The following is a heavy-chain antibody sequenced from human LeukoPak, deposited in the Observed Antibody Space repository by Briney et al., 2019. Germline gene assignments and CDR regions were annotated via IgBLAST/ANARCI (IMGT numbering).Heavy chain of an antibody. V-gene: IGHV3-43*02. CDR1: RFTLDDYA. D-gene: IGHD6-19*01. CDR2: ISGDGGST. Sequence: PGGSLRLSCAASRFTLDDYAMHWVRQAPGKGLEWVSLISGDGGSTYYADSVKGRFTISRDNSKNSLYLQMNSLRTEDTALYYCAKSTRTVAGGDYWGQGTLVTVSS. CDR3: AKSTRTVAGGDY. J-gene: IGHJ4*02.